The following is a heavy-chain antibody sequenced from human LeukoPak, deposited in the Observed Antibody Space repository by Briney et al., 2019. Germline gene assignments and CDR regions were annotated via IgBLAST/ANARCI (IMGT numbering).Heavy chain of an antibody. Sequence: GGSLRLSCAASGFAFSSHGMHWVRQAPGKGLEWVAVISYDGSNKYYADSVKGRFTISRDNSKNTLYLQMNSLRAEDTAVYYCAKDVSSGSLDYWGQGTLVTVSP. J-gene: IGHJ4*02. CDR2: ISYDGSNK. CDR1: GFAFSSHG. D-gene: IGHD6-19*01. CDR3: AKDVSSGSLDY. V-gene: IGHV3-30*18.